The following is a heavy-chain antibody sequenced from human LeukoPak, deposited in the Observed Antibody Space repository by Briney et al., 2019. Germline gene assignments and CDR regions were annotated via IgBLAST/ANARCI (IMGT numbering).Heavy chain of an antibody. CDR3: ATVSIWGNRHAFDI. V-gene: IGHV4-39*01. D-gene: IGHD1-14*01. Sequence: SETLSLTCAVSGGSISSNSYYWGWIRQPPGKGLEWMGSIYYSGSTYYNPSLKSRVTISVDTSKNQFSLKLSSVTAADTAVYYCATVSIWGNRHAFDIWGQGTMVTVSS. CDR2: IYYSGST. J-gene: IGHJ3*02. CDR1: GGSISSNSYY.